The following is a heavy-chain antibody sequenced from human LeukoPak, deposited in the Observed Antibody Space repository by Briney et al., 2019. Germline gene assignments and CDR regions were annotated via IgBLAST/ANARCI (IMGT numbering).Heavy chain of an antibody. CDR3: AREDSWQWLVLGVFDY. CDR2: ISSSGSTI. D-gene: IGHD6-19*01. CDR1: GFTFSDYY. J-gene: IGHJ4*02. Sequence: PGGSLRLSCAASGFTFSDYYMSWIRQAPGKGLEWVSYISSSGSTIYYADSVKGRFTISRDNAKNSLYLQMNSLRAEDTAVYYCAREDSWQWLVLGVFDYWGQGTLVTVSS. V-gene: IGHV3-11*01.